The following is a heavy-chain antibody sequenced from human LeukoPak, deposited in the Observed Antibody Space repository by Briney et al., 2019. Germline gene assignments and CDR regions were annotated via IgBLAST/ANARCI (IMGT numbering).Heavy chain of an antibody. CDR3: AKSKRITMVRGNLLFDY. CDR1: GFTFSSYA. D-gene: IGHD3-10*01. CDR2: ISGSGGST. V-gene: IGHV3-23*01. Sequence: GGSLRLSSAASGFTFSSYAMSWVRQAPGKGLEWVSAISGSGGSTYYADSVKGRFTISRDNSKNTLYLQMNSLRAEDTPVYYCAKSKRITMVRGNLLFDYWGQGTLVTVSS. J-gene: IGHJ4*02.